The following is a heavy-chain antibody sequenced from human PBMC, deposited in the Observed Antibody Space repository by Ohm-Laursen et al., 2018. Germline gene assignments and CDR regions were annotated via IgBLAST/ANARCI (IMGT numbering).Heavy chain of an antibody. V-gene: IGHV3-7*01. D-gene: IGHD1-14*01. CDR2: IKQDGTEK. Sequence: SLRLSCTASGFTFSSYGMHWVRQAPGKGLEWVASIKQDGTEKHYVESMQGRFTISRDNAKNSVYLQMNSLRAEDTAIYYCARDPIDNNGYNPDYWGQGTLVTVSS. CDR3: ARDPIDNNGYNPDY. J-gene: IGHJ4*02. CDR1: GFTFSSYG.